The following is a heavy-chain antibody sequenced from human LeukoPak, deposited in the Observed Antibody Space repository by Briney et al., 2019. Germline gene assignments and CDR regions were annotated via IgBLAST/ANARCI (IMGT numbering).Heavy chain of an antibody. D-gene: IGHD3-16*02. CDR3: AXDQMGLGELSLGY. J-gene: IGHJ4*02. Sequence: PGGSLRLSCAASGFTFSSYAMHWVRQAPGKGXXXXXXXSYDGSNKXXXXXXXXXFTISRDNSKNTLXLQMNSLRAEDTAVYYCAXDQMGLGELSLGYWGQGTLVTVSS. CDR2: XSYDGSNK. V-gene: IGHV3-30-3*01. CDR1: GFTFSSYA.